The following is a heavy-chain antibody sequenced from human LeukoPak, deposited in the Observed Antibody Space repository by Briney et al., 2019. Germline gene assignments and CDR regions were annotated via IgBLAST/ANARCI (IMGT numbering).Heavy chain of an antibody. D-gene: IGHD7-27*01. V-gene: IGHV1-69*05. CDR2: IIPIFGTA. J-gene: IGHJ4*02. CDR3: ARDPAGPAGDGYFDY. CDR1: GGTFSSYT. Sequence: SVKVSCKASGGTFSSYTISGVRQAPGQGGEWMGRIIPIFGTANNAQKFQGGVTITTDESTNKAYMELSSLRSEDTAVYYCARDPAGPAGDGYFDYWGQGTLVTVSS.